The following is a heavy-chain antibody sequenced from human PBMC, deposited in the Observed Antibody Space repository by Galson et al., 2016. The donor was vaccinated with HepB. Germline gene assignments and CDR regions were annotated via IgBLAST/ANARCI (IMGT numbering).Heavy chain of an antibody. D-gene: IGHD1-26*01. V-gene: IGHV5-10-1*01. J-gene: IGHJ3*01. CDR1: GFSFSSYW. CDR2: IDPSDSYT. Sequence: QSGAEVKKPGESLRISCQGSGFSFSSYWITWVRQMPGKGLEWMGRIDPSDSYTNYSPSFQGHVTISADKSMNTAYLQWTSLKASDSATYYCARIRWSGSHLDAFDFWGRGTTVTVSS. CDR3: ARIRWSGSHLDAFDF.